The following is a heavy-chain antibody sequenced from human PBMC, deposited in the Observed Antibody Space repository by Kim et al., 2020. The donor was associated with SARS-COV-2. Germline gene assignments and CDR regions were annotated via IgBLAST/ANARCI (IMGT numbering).Heavy chain of an antibody. CDR3: ARHVGPMVRGVSSLRYYYYYGMDV. V-gene: IGHV5-51*01. CDR1: GYSFTSYW. CDR2: IYPGDSDT. Sequence: GESLKISCKGSGYSFTSYWIGWVRQMPGKGLEWMGIIYPGDSDTRYSPSFQGQVTISADKSISTAYLQWSSLKASDTAMYYCARHVGPMVRGVSSLRYYYYYGMDVWGQGTTVTVSS. J-gene: IGHJ6*02. D-gene: IGHD3-10*01.